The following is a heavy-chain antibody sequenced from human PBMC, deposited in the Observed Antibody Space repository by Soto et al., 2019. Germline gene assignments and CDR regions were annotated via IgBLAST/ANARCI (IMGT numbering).Heavy chain of an antibody. CDR2: IRSKAYGGTT. V-gene: IGHV3-49*04. D-gene: IGHD3-22*01. CDR3: TRAITMIVYRFDY. CDR1: GFTFGDYA. Sequence: PGGSLRLSCTASGFTFGDYAMSWVRQAPGKGLEWVGFIRSKAYGGTTEYAASVKGRFTISRDDSKSIAYLQMNSLKTEDTAVYYCTRAITMIVYRFDYWGQGTLVTVSS. J-gene: IGHJ4*02.